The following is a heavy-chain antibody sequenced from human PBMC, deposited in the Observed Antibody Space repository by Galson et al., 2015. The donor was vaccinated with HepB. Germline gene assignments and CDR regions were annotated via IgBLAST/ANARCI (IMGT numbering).Heavy chain of an antibody. CDR1: GGSISSGDYY. V-gene: IGHV4-30-4*01. CDR2: IYYSGST. D-gene: IGHD3-3*01. CDR3: ARSRITIFGVVTTFDP. J-gene: IGHJ5*02. Sequence: QVQLQESGPGLVKPSQTLSLTCTVSGGSISSGDYYWSWIRQPPGKGLEWIGYIYYSGSTYYNPSLRSRVTISVDTSKNQFSLKLSSVTAADTAVYYCARSRITIFGVVTTFDPWGQGTLVTVSS.